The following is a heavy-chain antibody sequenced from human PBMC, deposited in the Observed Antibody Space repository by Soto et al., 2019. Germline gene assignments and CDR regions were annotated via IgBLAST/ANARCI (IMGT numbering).Heavy chain of an antibody. V-gene: IGHV3-23*01. CDR2: ISGSGGST. CDR1: GFTFSSYA. CDR3: ANLKASGSYSYGMDV. D-gene: IGHD1-26*01. Sequence: LRLSCAASGFTFSSYAMSWVRQAPGKGLEWVSAISGSGGSTYYADSVKGRFTISRDNSKNTLYLQMNSLRAEDTAVYYCANLKASGSYSYGMDVWGQGTTVTVSS. J-gene: IGHJ6*02.